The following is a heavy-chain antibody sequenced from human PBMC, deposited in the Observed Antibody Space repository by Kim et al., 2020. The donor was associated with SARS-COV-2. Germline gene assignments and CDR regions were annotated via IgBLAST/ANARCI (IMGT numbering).Heavy chain of an antibody. V-gene: IGHV5-51*01. CDR3: VRRKTIFGVVDV. D-gene: IGHD3-3*01. Sequence: NRYSPSFQGQVTISADKSISTAYLQWSSLKASDTAMYYCVRRKTIFGVVDVWGTGTKVTVSS. CDR2: N. J-gene: IGHJ6*04.